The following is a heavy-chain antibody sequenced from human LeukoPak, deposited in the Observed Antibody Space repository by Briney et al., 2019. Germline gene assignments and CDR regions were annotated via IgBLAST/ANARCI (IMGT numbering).Heavy chain of an antibody. CDR2: IYSSGDT. CDR1: GFTVSRNY. CDR3: ARDRRFGSTWYFWN. D-gene: IGHD6-13*01. J-gene: IGHJ4*02. V-gene: IGHV3-53*01. Sequence: GGSLRLSRAVSGFTVSRNYMSWVRQAPGRGLERGSIIYSSGDTYYADSVKGRFTISRDNSNNTLYLQMNNLRAEDSAVYFCARDRRFGSTWYFWNWGQGTLVAVSS.